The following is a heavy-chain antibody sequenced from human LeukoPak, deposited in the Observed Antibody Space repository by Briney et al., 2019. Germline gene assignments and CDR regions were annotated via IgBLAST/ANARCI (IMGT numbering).Heavy chain of an antibody. J-gene: IGHJ4*02. CDR1: GFPVSSNY. CDR3: AREGTKEQRVDY. Sequence: GGSLRLSCAASGFPVSSNYMSGFRQAPGKGLEWVSVIYSGGSTYYADSVKGRFTISRDNSKNTLYLQMNSLRAEDTAVYYCAREGTKEQRVDYWGQGTLVTVSS. V-gene: IGHV3-53*01. CDR2: IYSGGST. D-gene: IGHD6-25*01.